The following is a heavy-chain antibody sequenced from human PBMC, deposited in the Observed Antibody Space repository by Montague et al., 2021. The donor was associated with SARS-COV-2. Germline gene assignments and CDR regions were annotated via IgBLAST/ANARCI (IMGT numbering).Heavy chain of an antibody. Sequence: SETLSLTCTVSGGSISSYYWSWIRQPPGKGLEWIGYTYYSGSTNYNPSLKSRVTISVDTSKNQFSLKLSSVTAADTAVYYYARTYYYGSVVWFDPWGQGTLVTVSS. CDR1: GGSISSYY. D-gene: IGHD3-10*01. J-gene: IGHJ5*02. CDR3: ARTYYYGSVVWFDP. CDR2: TYYSGST. V-gene: IGHV4-59*08.